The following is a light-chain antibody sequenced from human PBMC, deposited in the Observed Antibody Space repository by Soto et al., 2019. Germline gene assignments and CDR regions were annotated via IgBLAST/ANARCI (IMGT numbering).Light chain of an antibody. CDR3: QQYGSSLIT. V-gene: IGKV3-20*01. CDR2: AAS. CDR1: QSVSSSY. J-gene: IGKJ5*01. Sequence: EIVLTQSPGTLSLSPGERATLSCRASQSVSSSYLAWYQQKPGQAPRLLIYAASARATGIPARFSGSGSGTEFTLTISSLQSEDFAVYYCQQYGSSLITFGQGTRLEIK.